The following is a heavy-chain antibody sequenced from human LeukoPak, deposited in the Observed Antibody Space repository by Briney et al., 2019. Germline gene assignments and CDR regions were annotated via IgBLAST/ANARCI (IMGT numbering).Heavy chain of an antibody. CDR2: IIPILGIA. Sequence: GSSVKVSCKASGGTFSSYAISWVRQAPGQGLGWMGRIIPILGIANYAQKFQGRVTITADKSTSTAYMELSSLRSEDTAVYYCARGKYLTGYFTKGGFDYWGQGTLVTVSS. V-gene: IGHV1-69*04. J-gene: IGHJ4*02. CDR1: GGTFSSYA. CDR3: ARGKYLTGYFTKGGFDY. D-gene: IGHD3-9*01.